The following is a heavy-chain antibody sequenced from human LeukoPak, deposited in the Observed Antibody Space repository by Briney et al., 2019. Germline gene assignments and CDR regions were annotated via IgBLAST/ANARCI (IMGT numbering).Heavy chain of an antibody. V-gene: IGHV4-39*07. Sequence: SETLSLTCTVSGGSISSSSYYWGWFRQPPGKGLEWIGSIYYSGTTYYNPSLRSRVTISVDTSKNQFSLKLSSVTAADTAVYYCARVYYSNSYDYWYFDLWGRGTLVTVSS. J-gene: IGHJ2*01. D-gene: IGHD6-13*01. CDR3: ARVYYSNSYDYWYFDL. CDR2: IYYSGTT. CDR1: GGSISSSSYY.